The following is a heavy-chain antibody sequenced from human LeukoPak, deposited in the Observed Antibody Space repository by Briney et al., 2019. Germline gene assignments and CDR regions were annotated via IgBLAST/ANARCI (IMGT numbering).Heavy chain of an antibody. CDR2: INHSGST. V-gene: IGHV4-34*01. CDR1: GGSFSGYY. Sequence: KPSETLSLTCAVYGGSFSGYYWSWIRQPPGKGLEWIGEINHSGSTNYNPALESRVTISVDTSKNELSLKMSNVTAADNAGDYCARGPRYGDYGRYFDLWGRGTLVTVSS. D-gene: IGHD4-17*01. CDR3: ARGPRYGDYGRYFDL. J-gene: IGHJ2*01.